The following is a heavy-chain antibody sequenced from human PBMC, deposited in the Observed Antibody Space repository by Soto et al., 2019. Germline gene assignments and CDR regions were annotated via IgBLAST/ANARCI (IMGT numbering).Heavy chain of an antibody. V-gene: IGHV3-23*01. D-gene: IGHD1-20*01. Sequence: EVQLLESGGDLVQHGGSLRLACAASGFTFRGDAMSWVRQAPGKGLEWVSSVSGSGEMTHYAESVKGRFTISRDNSKDTLYLQMESLRAEDTAVYFCARSEMTYNWNDWGQGTLVTVSS. CDR1: GFTFRGDA. CDR2: VSGSGEMT. CDR3: ARSEMTYNWND. J-gene: IGHJ4*02.